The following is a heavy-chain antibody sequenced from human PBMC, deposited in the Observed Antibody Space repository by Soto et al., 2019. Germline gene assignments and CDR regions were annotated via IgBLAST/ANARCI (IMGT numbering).Heavy chain of an antibody. Sequence: VQLAQSGAEVKKPGASVKVSCKASGYFFTSYSMHWVRQAPGQGLEWMGMINPSVGSTSYTQKFQGRVTMTRDTSTNTVYMELGSLRSEDTAVYYCARESAGRAAFESSGDFDYWGQGTLVTVSS. CDR1: GYFFTSYS. D-gene: IGHD2-15*01. CDR3: ARESAGRAAFESSGDFDY. V-gene: IGHV1-46*01. CDR2: INPSVGST. J-gene: IGHJ4*02.